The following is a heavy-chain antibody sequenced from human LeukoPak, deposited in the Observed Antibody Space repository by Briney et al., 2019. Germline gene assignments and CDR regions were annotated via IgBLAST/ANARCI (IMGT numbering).Heavy chain of an antibody. J-gene: IGHJ4*02. CDR2: IYYSGST. D-gene: IGHD1-26*01. CDR3: ATQAGGSHRY. Sequence: SETLSLTCTVSGGSISSYYWNWIRQTPGKGLEWIGYIYYSGSTNYNPSLKSRVTISVDRSKNQFSLELSSVTAADAAVYYCATQAGGSHRYWGQGTLVTVSS. CDR1: GGSISSYY. V-gene: IGHV4-59*12.